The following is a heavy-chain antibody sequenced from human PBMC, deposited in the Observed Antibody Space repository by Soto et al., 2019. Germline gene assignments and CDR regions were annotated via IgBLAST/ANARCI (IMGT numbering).Heavy chain of an antibody. CDR3: TTGTGTVAD. J-gene: IGHJ4*02. D-gene: IGHD1-7*01. Sequence: EVQLVESGGGLVKPVESLRLSCAASGFTFSNAWMNWVRQAPGKGLEWVGRIKSRTDGETTDYVAPLKGRFSISRDDSKNKLYLQMYSLKIEDTAVYYCTTGTGTVADWGQGTLVIVSS. V-gene: IGHV3-15*07. CDR1: GFTFSNAW. CDR2: IKSRTDGETT.